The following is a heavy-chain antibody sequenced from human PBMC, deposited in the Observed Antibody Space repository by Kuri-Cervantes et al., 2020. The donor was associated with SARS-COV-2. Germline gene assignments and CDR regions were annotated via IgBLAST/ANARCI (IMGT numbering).Heavy chain of an antibody. CDR1: GGSISSSSYY. CDR2: IYYSGST. Sequence: GSLRLSCTVSGGSISSSSYYWGWIRQPPGKGLEWIGSIYYSGSTYYSPSLKSRVTISVDTSKNQFSLKLSSVTAADTAVYYCARQSDSVDYWGQGTLVTVSS. V-gene: IGHV4-39*01. CDR3: ARQSDSVDY. J-gene: IGHJ4*02. D-gene: IGHD2-15*01.